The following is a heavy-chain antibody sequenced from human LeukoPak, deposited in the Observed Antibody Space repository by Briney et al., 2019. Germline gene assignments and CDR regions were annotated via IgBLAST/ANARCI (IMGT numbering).Heavy chain of an antibody. CDR2: VYYSGST. J-gene: IGHJ2*01. CDR1: GGSISSYY. V-gene: IGHV4-59*01. CDR3: ARDSTNWYFDL. Sequence: SETLSLTCTVSGGSISSYYWSWIRQSPGTGLEGIGYVYYSGSTKYNPSLKSRVTISVDTSKNQFSLRLSSVTAADTAVYYCARDSTNWYFDLWGRGTLVTVSS.